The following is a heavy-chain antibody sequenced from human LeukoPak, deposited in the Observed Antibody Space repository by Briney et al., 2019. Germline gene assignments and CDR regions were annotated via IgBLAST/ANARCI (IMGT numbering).Heavy chain of an antibody. CDR2: ISSGGDNT. CDR1: GFTISNYK. V-gene: IGHV3-23*01. J-gene: IGHJ4*02. Sequence: GGSLRLSCAASGFTISNYKMSWVRRAPGKGLEWVSSISSGGDNTYYADSVRGRFTISRDNSKNTLYLQLNSLRAEDTAVYYCAKSHRGHCSTTTCDDEGDYWGQGTLVTVSS. CDR3: AKSHRGHCSTTTCDDEGDY. D-gene: IGHD2-2*01.